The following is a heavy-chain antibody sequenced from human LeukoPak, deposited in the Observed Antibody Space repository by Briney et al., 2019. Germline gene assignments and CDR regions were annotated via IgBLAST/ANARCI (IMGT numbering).Heavy chain of an antibody. D-gene: IGHD1-1*01. V-gene: IGHV3-21*01. CDR1: GFTFSSYS. CDR3: ARDHARIQLERPPEDAFDI. CDR2: ISSSSSYI. J-gene: IGHJ3*02. Sequence: EPGGSLRLSCAASGFTFSSYSMNWVRQAPGKGLEWVSSISSSSSYIYYADSVKGRFTISRDNAKNSLYLQMNSLRAEDTAVYYCARDHARIQLERPPEDAFDIWGQGTMVTVSS.